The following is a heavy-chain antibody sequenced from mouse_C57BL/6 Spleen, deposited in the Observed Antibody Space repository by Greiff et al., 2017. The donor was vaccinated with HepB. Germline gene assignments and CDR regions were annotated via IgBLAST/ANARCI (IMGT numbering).Heavy chain of an antibody. CDR2: IDPSDSYT. Sequence: QVQLKQPGAELVMPGASVKLSCKASGYTFTSYWMHWVKQRPGQGLEWIGEIDPSDSYTNYNQKFKGKSTLTLDKSSSTSYMQLSSLTSEDSAVYYCARGGWAGTGWFAYWGQGTLVTVSA. D-gene: IGHD3-3*01. CDR3: ARGGWAGTGWFAY. CDR1: GYTFTSYW. J-gene: IGHJ3*01. V-gene: IGHV1-69*01.